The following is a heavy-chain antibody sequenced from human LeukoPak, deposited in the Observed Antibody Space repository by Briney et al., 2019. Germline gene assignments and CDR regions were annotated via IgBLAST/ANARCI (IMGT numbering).Heavy chain of an antibody. Sequence: GGSLRLSCAASGFTFSSYWMHWVRQAPGKGLVWVSRINSDGSSTSYADSVKGRFTISRDNAKNTLYLQMNSLRAEDTAVYYCGRNVLPGYFDYWGQGTLVTVSS. J-gene: IGHJ4*02. CDR2: INSDGSST. V-gene: IGHV3-74*01. D-gene: IGHD2-15*01. CDR1: GFTFSSYW. CDR3: GRNVLPGYFDY.